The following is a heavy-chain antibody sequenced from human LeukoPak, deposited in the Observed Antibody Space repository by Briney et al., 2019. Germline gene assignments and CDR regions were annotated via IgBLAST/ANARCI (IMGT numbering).Heavy chain of an antibody. CDR2: IYYSGST. J-gene: IGHJ2*01. CDR3: ARTRRYYYDSRGYYTRYWYFDL. D-gene: IGHD3-22*01. Sequence: PSETLSLTCTVSGGSISSSSYYWGWIRQPPGKGLEWIGSIYYSGSTYYNPSLKSRVTISVDTSKNQFSLKLSSVTAADTAVYYCARTRRYYYDSRGYYTRYWYFDLWGRGTLVTVSS. CDR1: GGSISSSSYY. V-gene: IGHV4-39*07.